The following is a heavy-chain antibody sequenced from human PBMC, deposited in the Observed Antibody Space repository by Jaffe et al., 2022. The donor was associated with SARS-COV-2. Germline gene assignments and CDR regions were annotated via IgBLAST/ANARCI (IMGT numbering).Heavy chain of an antibody. D-gene: IGHD3-10*01. Sequence: QVQLQESGPGLVKPSQTLSLTCTVSGGSISSGSYYWSWIRQPAGKGLEWIGRIYTSGSTNYNPSLKSRVTISVDTSKNQFSLKLSSVTAADTAVYYCARDVAFGVVRGVITWWFDPWGQGTLVTVSS. CDR3: ARDVAFGVVRGVITWWFDP. V-gene: IGHV4-61*02. CDR2: IYTSGST. CDR1: GGSISSGSYY. J-gene: IGHJ5*02.